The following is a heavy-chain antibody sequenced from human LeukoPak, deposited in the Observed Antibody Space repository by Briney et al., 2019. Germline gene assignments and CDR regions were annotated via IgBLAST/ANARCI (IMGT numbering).Heavy chain of an antibody. CDR3: ARDLAGDYPGLMLS. CDR2: ISTYNGNT. J-gene: IGHJ5*02. Sequence: GASVKVSCKASGYTFNSYGISWVRQAPGQGLEWMGWISTYNGNTYYAQKFQGRVTMTTDTSTTTAYMELRSLRSDDTAVYYCARDLAGDYPGLMLSWGQGTLVTVSS. D-gene: IGHD4-17*01. CDR1: GYTFNSYG. V-gene: IGHV1-18*01.